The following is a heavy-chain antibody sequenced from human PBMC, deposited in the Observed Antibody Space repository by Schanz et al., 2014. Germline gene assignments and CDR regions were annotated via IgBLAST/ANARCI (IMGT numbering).Heavy chain of an antibody. CDR2: IGTSGGT. CDR1: EFTFSTDA. J-gene: IGHJ4*02. CDR3: ARDFHGYGPHLDY. V-gene: IGHV3-23*04. Sequence: EVQLVESGGGLVKPGGSLRLSCVASEFTFSTDAMSWVRQAPGKGLEWVSTIGTSGGTNYAESVKGRFTISRDNSKNTLYLQMNSLRAEDTAVYYCARDFHGYGPHLDYWGQGSLVTVSS. D-gene: IGHD5-12*01.